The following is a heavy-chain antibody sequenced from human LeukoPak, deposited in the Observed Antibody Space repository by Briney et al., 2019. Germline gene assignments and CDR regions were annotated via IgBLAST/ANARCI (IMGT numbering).Heavy chain of an antibody. V-gene: IGHV3-23*01. CDR1: GAAFSKYG. Sequence: GGSLRLSGAASGAAFSKYGMKWVRQAAGAGLEYISGISRSGDITHYADSVKGRFTISRDNVKNTLYLQMNSLRAEDTALYYCATEGFYFWGPGTQVTVSS. CDR3: ATEGFYF. CDR2: ISRSGDIT. J-gene: IGHJ4*02.